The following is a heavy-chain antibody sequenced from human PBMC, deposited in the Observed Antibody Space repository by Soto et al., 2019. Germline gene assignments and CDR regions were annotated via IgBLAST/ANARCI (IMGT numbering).Heavy chain of an antibody. CDR3: ARTSYGRSPWYFDY. J-gene: IGHJ4*02. CDR1: GGSISSGGYY. D-gene: IGHD5-18*01. Sequence: SETLSLTCTVSGGSISSGGYYWSWIRQHPGKGLEWIGYIYYSGSTYYNPSLKSRVTISVDTSKNQFSLKLSSVTAADTAVYYCARTSYGRSPWYFDYWGQGTLVTVSS. V-gene: IGHV4-31*03. CDR2: IYYSGST.